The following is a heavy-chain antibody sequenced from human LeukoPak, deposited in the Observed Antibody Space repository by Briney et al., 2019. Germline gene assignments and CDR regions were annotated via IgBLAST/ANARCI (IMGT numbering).Heavy chain of an antibody. D-gene: IGHD3-10*01. V-gene: IGHV4-59*01. J-gene: IGHJ6*03. CDR3: ARERHLWFGELSDYYYMDV. CDR1: GGSISSYY. CDR2: IYYSGST. Sequence: SETLSLTCTVSGGSISSYYWSWLRQPPGKGLEWVGYIYYSGSTNYNPSLKSRVTISVDTSKNQFSLKLSSVTAADTAVYYCARERHLWFGELSDYYYMDVWGKGTTVTISS.